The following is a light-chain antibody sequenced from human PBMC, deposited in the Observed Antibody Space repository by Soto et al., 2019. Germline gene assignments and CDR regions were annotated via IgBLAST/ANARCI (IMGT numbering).Light chain of an antibody. Sequence: QSALTQPASVSGSPGQSITISCTATSSDVGGYNYVSWYQQHPGKAPKLMIYEVSNRPSGVSNRFSGSKSGNTASQTISGLQAEDEADYYCSSYTSSSTPLVFGTGTKLTVL. CDR3: SSYTSSSTPLV. V-gene: IGLV2-14*01. CDR2: EVS. CDR1: SSDVGGYNY. J-gene: IGLJ1*01.